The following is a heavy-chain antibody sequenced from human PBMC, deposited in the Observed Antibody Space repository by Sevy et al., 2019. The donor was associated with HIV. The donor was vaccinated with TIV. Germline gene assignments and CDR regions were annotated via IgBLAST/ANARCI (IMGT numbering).Heavy chain of an antibody. CDR1: GFTLSSSS. D-gene: IGHD3-22*01. J-gene: IGHJ5*02. Sequence: GGSLRLSCAASGFTLSSSSMNWVRQAPGKGLEWVSSISSTSGFIYYADSVKGRFTISRDNAKNSLYLQLNSLRAEDTAVYYCARDVEGDTSGNYGNWFDPWGLGALVTVSS. V-gene: IGHV3-21*01. CDR2: ISSTSGFI. CDR3: ARDVEGDTSGNYGNWFDP.